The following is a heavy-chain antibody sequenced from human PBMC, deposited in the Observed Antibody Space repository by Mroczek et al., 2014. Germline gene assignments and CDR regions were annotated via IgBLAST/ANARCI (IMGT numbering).Heavy chain of an antibody. Sequence: QVQLQESGPGLVKPSETLSLTCTVSGGSISSSSYYWGWIRQPPGKGLEWIGSIYYSGSTYYNPSLKSRVTISVDTSKNQFSLKLSSVTAADTAVYYCARRIMVYASPCLPFGTKPNWYFDLWGRGTLVHCFL. CDR1: GGSISSSSYY. J-gene: IGHJ2*01. D-gene: IGHD2-8*01. V-gene: IGHV4-39*01. CDR3: ARRIMVYASPCLPFGTKPNWYFDL. CDR2: IYYSGST.